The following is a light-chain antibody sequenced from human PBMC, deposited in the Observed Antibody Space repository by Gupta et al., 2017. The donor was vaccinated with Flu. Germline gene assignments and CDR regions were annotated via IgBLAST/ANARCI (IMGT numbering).Light chain of an antibody. J-gene: IGLJ3*02. CDR1: SSDVGGYNY. CDR3: SSYTASSSRV. CDR2: EVT. V-gene: IGLV2-14*01. Sequence: QSALTQPASVSGSPGQSITISCSGTSSDVGGYNYVSWYLHNPGKAPKLLIYEVTNRTAGVSSRFSGSKAGNTASLTISGRQEEDEADYYCSSYTASSSRVFGGGTRLTVL.